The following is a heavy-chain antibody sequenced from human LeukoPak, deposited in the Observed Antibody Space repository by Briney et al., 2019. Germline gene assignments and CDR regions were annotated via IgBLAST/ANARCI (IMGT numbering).Heavy chain of an antibody. D-gene: IGHD3-16*01. J-gene: IGHJ6*02. V-gene: IGHV3-30*03. CDR1: GFTFSTYW. CDR3: ARDQFWGWLGLYYYYYGMDV. Sequence: GGSLRLSCAASGFTFSTYWMHWVRQAPGKGLEWVAVISYDGSNKYYADSVKGRFTISRDNSKNTLYLQMNSLRAEDTAVYYCARDQFWGWLGLYYYYYGMDVWGQGTTVTVSS. CDR2: ISYDGSNK.